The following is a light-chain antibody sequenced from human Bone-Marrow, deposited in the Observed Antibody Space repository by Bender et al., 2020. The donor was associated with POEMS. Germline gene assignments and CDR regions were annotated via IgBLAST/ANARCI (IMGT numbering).Light chain of an antibody. CDR1: SSDIGGYDF. V-gene: IGLV2-14*01. J-gene: IGLJ1*01. Sequence: QSALAQPASVSGPPGQSITISCSGSSSDIGGYDFVCWYQQHPGKAPKLLIYDVDKRPSGVSSRFSGSKSAKTAFLTISGLQTEDEAEYYCSSYTTNYSLVFGAGTKVTVL. CDR2: DVD. CDR3: SSYTTNYSLV.